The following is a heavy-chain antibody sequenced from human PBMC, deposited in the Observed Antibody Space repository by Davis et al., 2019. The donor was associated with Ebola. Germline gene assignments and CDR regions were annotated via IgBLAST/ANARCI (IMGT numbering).Heavy chain of an antibody. D-gene: IGHD2-15*01. J-gene: IGHJ4*02. V-gene: IGHV3-7*01. CDR2: IKQDGSEK. Sequence: GESLKISCVASGFTFRSYWMSWVRQAPGKGLEWVANIKQDGSEKYYVDSVKGRFTISRDNAKNTLYLQMNSLRAEDTAVYYCARVGSGGDFDYWGQGTLVTVSS. CDR1: GFTFRSYW. CDR3: ARVGSGGDFDY.